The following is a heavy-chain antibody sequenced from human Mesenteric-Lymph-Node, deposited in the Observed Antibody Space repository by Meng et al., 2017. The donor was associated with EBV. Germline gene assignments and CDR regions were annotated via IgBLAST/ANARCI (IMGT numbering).Heavy chain of an antibody. V-gene: IGHV3-30-3*01. CDR3: ARVAARTY. Sequence: QGELVGGGVGVVQPGRSLSFSCAASGFTFSSYAMHWVRQAQGKGLEWVAVISYDGSNKYYADSVKGRFTISRDNSKNTLYLQMNSLRAEDTAVYYCARVAARTYWGQGTLVTVSS. CDR2: ISYDGSNK. J-gene: IGHJ4*02. D-gene: IGHD6-25*01. CDR1: GFTFSSYA.